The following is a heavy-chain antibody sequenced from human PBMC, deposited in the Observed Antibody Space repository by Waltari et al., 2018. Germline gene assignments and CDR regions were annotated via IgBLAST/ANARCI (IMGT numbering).Heavy chain of an antibody. J-gene: IGHJ5*02. CDR1: GYTFTGYY. CDR2: INPNGGGT. D-gene: IGHD2-2*01. CDR3: AREFIVVVPAAPNWFDP. Sequence: QVQLVQSGAEVKKPGASVKVSCKASGYTFTGYYMHWVRQAPGQGLAGMGWINPNGGGTKYAQKFQGRVTMTRETSISTAYMELSRLRSDDTAVYYCAREFIVVVPAAPNWFDPWGQGTLVTVSS. V-gene: IGHV1-2*02.